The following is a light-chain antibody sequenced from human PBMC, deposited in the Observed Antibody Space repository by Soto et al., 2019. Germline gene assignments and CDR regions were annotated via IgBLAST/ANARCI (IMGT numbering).Light chain of an antibody. Sequence: EIVLTQSPGTLSLSPGERATLSCRASQSVSSNYLAWYQQKPGQAPRLLIYGASSRATGIPDRFSGSGSGTDFTLTISRLEPEDCAVYCCQRYGTSPPTFGQGTKVELK. V-gene: IGKV3-20*01. CDR1: QSVSSNY. CDR2: GAS. J-gene: IGKJ1*01. CDR3: QRYGTSPPT.